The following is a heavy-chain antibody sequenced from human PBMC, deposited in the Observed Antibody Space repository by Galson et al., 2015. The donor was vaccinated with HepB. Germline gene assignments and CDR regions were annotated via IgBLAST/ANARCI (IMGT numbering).Heavy chain of an antibody. CDR2: ISAYNGNT. CDR3: ARVGGRYSYGYFPDY. Sequence: SVKVSCKASGYTFTSYGISWVRQAPGQGLEWMGWISAYNGNTNYAQKLQGRVTMTTDTSTSTAYMELRSLRSDDTAVYYCARVGGRYSYGYFPDYWGQGTLVTVSS. CDR1: GYTFTSYG. V-gene: IGHV1-18*01. D-gene: IGHD5-18*01. J-gene: IGHJ4*02.